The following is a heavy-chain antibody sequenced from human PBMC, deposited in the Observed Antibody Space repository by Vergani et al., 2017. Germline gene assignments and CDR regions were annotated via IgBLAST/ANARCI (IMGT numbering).Heavy chain of an antibody. CDR3: ARLSYYTTPYLQGGYDC. CDR2: ISARYPST. V-gene: IGHV3-23*01. J-gene: IGHJ4*02. Sequence: EVQLLQSGGGVIQPGGSVRLSCAASGFTFSACPMTWVRQAPGKGLEWVSPISARYPSTYSADSVKGRFTISRDNSKNMLYLHMNSLRAEDTAVYYCARLSYYTTPYLQGGYDCWGQGTLVSVSS. CDR1: GFTFSACP. D-gene: IGHD3-3*01.